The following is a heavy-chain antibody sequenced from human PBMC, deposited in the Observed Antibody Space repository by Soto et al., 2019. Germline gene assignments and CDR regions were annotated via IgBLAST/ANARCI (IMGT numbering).Heavy chain of an antibody. D-gene: IGHD6-19*01. CDR3: ARSPFPHSSGWYGLDY. CDR1: GLTFSSYS. Sequence: GGSLRLSCAASGLTFSSYSMNWVRQAPGKGLEWVSSISSSSSYIYYADLVKGRFTISRDNAKNSLYLQMNSLRAEDTAVYYCARSPFPHSSGWYGLDYWGQGTLVTVSS. J-gene: IGHJ4*02. V-gene: IGHV3-21*01. CDR2: ISSSSSYI.